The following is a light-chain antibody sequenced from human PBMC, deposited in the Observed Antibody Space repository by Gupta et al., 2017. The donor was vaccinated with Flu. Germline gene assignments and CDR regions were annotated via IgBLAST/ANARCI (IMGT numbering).Light chain of an antibody. CDR3: QAYDNSLSGYV. J-gene: IGLJ1*01. V-gene: IGLV1-40*01. CDR2: DCT. CDR1: NSNIGAGYD. Sequence: QSVLTQPPPMSRAPGQRLSISCTGTNSNIGAGYDVHWYQQIPGTAPKLLIYDCTYRPSGFPDRFSGSKSATSTTLAITGLQAEDEADYYCQAYDNSLSGYVFGTGTKVTAL.